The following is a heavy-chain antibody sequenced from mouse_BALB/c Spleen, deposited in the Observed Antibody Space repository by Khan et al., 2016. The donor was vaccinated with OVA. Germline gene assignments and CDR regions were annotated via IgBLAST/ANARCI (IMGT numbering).Heavy chain of an antibody. CDR3: VRDGAYHRNDGWFAY. J-gene: IGHJ3*01. Sequence: QIQLVQSGAELARPGASVKMSCKASSYTFTSYTIHWIKVRPGQGLEWIGFINPSNGYTNYNQKFKDKATLTADKSSTTVHMQLSSLTSDDSAVYNCVRDGAYHRNDGWFAYWGQGTLVTVSA. D-gene: IGHD2-14*01. CDR1: SYTFTSYT. V-gene: IGHV1-4*01. CDR2: INPSNGYT.